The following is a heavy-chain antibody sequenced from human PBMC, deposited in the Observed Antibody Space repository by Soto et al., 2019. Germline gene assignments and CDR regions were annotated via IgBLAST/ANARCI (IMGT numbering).Heavy chain of an antibody. CDR3: AKAGYCSGGSCYSFDY. Sequence: VQLVESGGGLVQPGGSLRLSCAASGFTFSSYGMHWVRQAPGKGLEWVAVISYDGSNKYYADSVKGRFTISRDNSKNTLYLQMNSLRAEDTAVYYCAKAGYCSGGSCYSFDYWGQGTLVTVSS. J-gene: IGHJ4*02. D-gene: IGHD2-15*01. CDR1: GFTFSSYG. CDR2: ISYDGSNK. V-gene: IGHV3-30*18.